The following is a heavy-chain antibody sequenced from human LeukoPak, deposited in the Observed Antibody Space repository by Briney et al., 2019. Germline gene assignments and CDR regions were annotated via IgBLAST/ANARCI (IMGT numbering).Heavy chain of an antibody. J-gene: IGHJ3*02. CDR2: MNPNSGNT. CDR3: ARGKIVATMGAFDI. Sequence: ASVKVSCKASGYTFTSYDINWVRQATGQGLEWMGWMNPNSGNTGYAQKFQGRVTMTRNTSISTAYMELSSLRSEDTAVYYCARGKIVATMGAFDIWGQGTMVTVPS. CDR1: GYTFTSYD. D-gene: IGHD5-12*01. V-gene: IGHV1-8*01.